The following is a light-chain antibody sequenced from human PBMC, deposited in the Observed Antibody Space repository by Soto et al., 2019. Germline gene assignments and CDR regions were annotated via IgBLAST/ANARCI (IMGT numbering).Light chain of an antibody. CDR3: SSYTTSSNYV. V-gene: IGLV2-14*01. J-gene: IGLJ1*01. CDR1: SSDVGSYNF. Sequence: QSALAQPASVSGSPGQSTTISCTGTSSDVGSYNFVSWYQQLPGKAPKLMIYEVSNRPSGVSNRFSGSKSGNTASLTISGLQAEDEADYYCSSYTTSSNYVFGSGTKVTVL. CDR2: EVS.